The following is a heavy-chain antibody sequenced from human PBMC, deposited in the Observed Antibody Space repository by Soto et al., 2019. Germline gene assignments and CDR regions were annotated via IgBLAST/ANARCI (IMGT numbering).Heavy chain of an antibody. CDR3: ARDQTAAGTVDF. CDR2: ISPYTGYT. D-gene: IGHD6-13*01. V-gene: IGHV1-18*04. CDR1: GYTFRNHG. J-gene: IGHJ4*02. Sequence: QVQLVQSGGEVKKPGASVKVSCKASGYTFRNHGISWVRQAPGQGLEWMGWISPYTGYTNYAQNFQGRLTMTTDTSTSTAYMDLRRLRSDDTAVYYCARDQTAAGTVDFWGQGTLVTVSS.